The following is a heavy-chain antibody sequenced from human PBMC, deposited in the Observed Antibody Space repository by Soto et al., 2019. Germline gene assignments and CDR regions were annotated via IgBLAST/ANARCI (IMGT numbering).Heavy chain of an antibody. CDR3: AREGWILYYGMDV. D-gene: IGHD5-12*01. Sequence: SETLSLTCTVSGGSISSSSYYWGWIRQPPGKGLEWIGSIYYSGSTYYNPSLKSRVTISVDTSKNQFSLKLSSVTAADTAVYYCAREGWILYYGMDVWGQGTTVTVSS. CDR1: GGSISSSSYY. CDR2: IYYSGST. V-gene: IGHV4-39*02. J-gene: IGHJ6*02.